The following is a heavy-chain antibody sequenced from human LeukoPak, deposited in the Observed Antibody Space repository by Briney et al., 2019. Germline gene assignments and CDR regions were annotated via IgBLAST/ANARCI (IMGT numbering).Heavy chain of an antibody. D-gene: IGHD2-2*01. CDR3: ARVVRYCSSTSCFRGGAFDI. CDR2: INPNSGGT. J-gene: IGHJ3*02. V-gene: IGHV1-2*02. CDR1: GYTFTGYY. Sequence: ASVKVSCKASGYTFTGYYMHWLRQAPGQGLEWMGWINPNSGGTNYAQKFQGRVTMTRDTSISTAYMELSRLRSDDTAVYYCARVVRYCSSTSCFRGGAFDIWGQGTMVTVSS.